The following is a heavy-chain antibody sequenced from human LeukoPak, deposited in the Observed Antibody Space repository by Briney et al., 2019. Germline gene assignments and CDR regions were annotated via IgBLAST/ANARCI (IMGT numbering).Heavy chain of an antibody. V-gene: IGHV3-23*01. Sequence: PGGSLRLSCAASGFTFSSYAMSWVRQAPGKGLEWVSAISGSGGSTYYADSVKGRFTISRDNSKNTLYLQMNSLRAEDTAVYYCARGDYDSSGYPPGPANYWGQGTLVTVSS. CDR2: ISGSGGST. CDR3: ARGDYDSSGYPPGPANY. D-gene: IGHD3-22*01. J-gene: IGHJ4*02. CDR1: GFTFSSYA.